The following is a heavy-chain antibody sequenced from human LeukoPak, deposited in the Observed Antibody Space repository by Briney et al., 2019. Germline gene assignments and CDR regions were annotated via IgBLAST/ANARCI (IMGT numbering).Heavy chain of an antibody. V-gene: IGHV3-74*01. J-gene: IGHJ6*04. CDR1: GFTFSSYW. CDR2: INSDGSST. D-gene: IGHD3-9*01. CDR3: AKGDILTGYYSPQGNYYGMDV. Sequence: GGSLRLSCAASGFTFSSYWMHWVRQAPGKGLVWVSRINSDGSSTSYADSVKGRFTISRDNAKNTLYLQMNSLRAEDTAVYYCAKGDILTGYYSPQGNYYGMDVWGKGTTVTVSS.